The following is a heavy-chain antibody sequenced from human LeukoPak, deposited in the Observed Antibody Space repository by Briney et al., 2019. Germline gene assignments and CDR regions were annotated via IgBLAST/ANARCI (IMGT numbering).Heavy chain of an antibody. CDR2: IYYSGST. V-gene: IGHV4-59*01. CDR3: AREPRIMGSSSWYDY. J-gene: IGHJ4*02. CDR1: GGSISSYY. D-gene: IGHD6-13*01. Sequence: PSETLSLTCTVSGGSISSYYWSWIRQPPGKGLEWIGYIYYSGSTNYNPSLKSRVTISVDTSKNQFSLKLSSVTAADTAVYYCAREPRIMGSSSWYDYWGQGTLVTVSS.